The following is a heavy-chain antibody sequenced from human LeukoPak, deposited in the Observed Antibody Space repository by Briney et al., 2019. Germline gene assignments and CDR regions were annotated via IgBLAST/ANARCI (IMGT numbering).Heavy chain of an antibody. V-gene: IGHV1-8*01. Sequence: ASVKVSCKASGYTFTSYDINWVRQATGQGLEWMGWMNPNSGNTGYAQKFQGRVTMTRNTSISTAYMELSSLRSEDTAVYYCARGRRVVVVAARAYYFDYWGQGTLVTVSS. D-gene: IGHD2-15*01. J-gene: IGHJ4*02. CDR3: ARGRRVVVVAARAYYFDY. CDR1: GYTFTSYD. CDR2: MNPNSGNT.